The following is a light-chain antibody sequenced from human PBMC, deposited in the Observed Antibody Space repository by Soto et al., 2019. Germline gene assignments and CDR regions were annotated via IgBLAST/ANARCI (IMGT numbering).Light chain of an antibody. J-gene: IGKJ2*01. CDR1: ESLVYNNGDTY. V-gene: IGKV2-30*01. Sequence: MTQSPLSLPVTLGQPASISCNSSESLVYNNGDTYLNWFHQRPGQPPRRLIYEVSKRDSGVPDSFSGRGAGTDFTLKISRVEAEDVGVYYCMQGTQWPYTFGQGTRLEIK. CDR3: MQGTQWPYT. CDR2: EVS.